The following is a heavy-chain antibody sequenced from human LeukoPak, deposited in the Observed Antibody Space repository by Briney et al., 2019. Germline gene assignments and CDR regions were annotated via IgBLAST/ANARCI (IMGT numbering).Heavy chain of an antibody. J-gene: IGHJ5*02. V-gene: IGHV4-59*08. Sequence: SETLSLTCSVSGGSISDHYWSWIRQPPGKGLEWIAYIYYNEAPNYNPSLNARVTMSLDMSKNQFSLRLTSVTAADTAVYYCARGHYDLAPWGQGILVTVFS. CDR2: IYYNEAP. CDR3: ARGHYDLAP. CDR1: GGSISDHY. D-gene: IGHD3-16*01.